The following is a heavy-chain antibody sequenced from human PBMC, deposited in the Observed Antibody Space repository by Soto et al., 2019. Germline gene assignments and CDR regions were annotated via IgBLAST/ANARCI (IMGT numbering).Heavy chain of an antibody. CDR2: IIPMLGII. V-gene: IGHV1-69*02. CDR3: ARGISEYCSGSTCYSYYFDH. D-gene: IGHD2-15*01. Sequence: QGHLVQSGTEVKKPGSSVKVSCKASGATFSSNSINWVRQAPGQGLEWMGRIIPMLGIINYAQKFQGRVTISADKSTTTVYMELSSLTSEDTAVYYCARGISEYCSGSTCYSYYFDHWGPGTLVTVSS. J-gene: IGHJ4*02. CDR1: GATFSSNS.